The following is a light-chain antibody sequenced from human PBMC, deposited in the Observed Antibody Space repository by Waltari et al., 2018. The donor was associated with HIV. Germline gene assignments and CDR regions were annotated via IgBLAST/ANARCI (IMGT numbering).Light chain of an antibody. CDR2: GAS. J-gene: IGKJ5*01. Sequence: IVLTQSPGTLSLSPGERATLSCRASQSVSSSYLAWYQQKPGQAPRLLIYGASSRATGIPDRFSGSGSGTDFTLTISRLEPDDFAVYYCQQYGSSPPVTFGQGTRLEIK. V-gene: IGKV3-20*01. CDR3: QQYGSSPPVT. CDR1: QSVSSSY.